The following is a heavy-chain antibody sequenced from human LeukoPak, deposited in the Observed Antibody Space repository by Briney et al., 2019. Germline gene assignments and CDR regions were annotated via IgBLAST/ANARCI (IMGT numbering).Heavy chain of an antibody. V-gene: IGHV3-33*01. J-gene: IGHJ4*02. CDR1: GFTFSSCG. Sequence: GRSLRLSCAASGFTFSSCGMHWVRQAPGKGLEWVAVIWYDGSNKYYADSVKGRFTISRDNSKNTLYLQMNSLRAEDTAVYYCARGPVAGKGEIDYWGQGTLVTVSS. D-gene: IGHD6-19*01. CDR2: IWYDGSNK. CDR3: ARGPVAGKGEIDY.